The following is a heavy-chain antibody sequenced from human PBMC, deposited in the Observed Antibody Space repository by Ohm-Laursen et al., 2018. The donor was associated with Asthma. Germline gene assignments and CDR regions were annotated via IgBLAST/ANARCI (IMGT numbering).Heavy chain of an antibody. Sequence: ASVKVSCKASGYTFTSYDINWVRQATGQGLEWMGWMNPNSGNTGYAQKFQGRVTMTRNTSISTAYMELSSLRSEDTAVYYCARVTDKRITMVQGASYYYGMDVWGQGTTVTVSS. J-gene: IGHJ6*02. CDR3: ARVTDKRITMVQGASYYYGMDV. D-gene: IGHD3-10*01. CDR1: GYTFTSYD. V-gene: IGHV1-8*01. CDR2: MNPNSGNT.